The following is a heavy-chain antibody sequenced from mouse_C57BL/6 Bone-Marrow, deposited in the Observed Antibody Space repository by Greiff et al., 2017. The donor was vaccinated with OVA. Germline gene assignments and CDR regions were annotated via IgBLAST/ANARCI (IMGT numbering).Heavy chain of an antibody. D-gene: IGHD1-1*01. CDR3: ARSRFITTVVAPFDY. CDR2: INPSNGGT. J-gene: IGHJ2*01. CDR1: GYTFTSYW. V-gene: IGHV1-53*01. Sequence: QVQLQQPGTELVKPGASVKLSCKASGYTFTSYWMHWVKQRPGQGLEWIGNINPSNGGTNYNEKFKSKATLTVDKSSSTAYMQLSSLTSEDSAVYYCARSRFITTVVAPFDYWGQGTTLTVSS.